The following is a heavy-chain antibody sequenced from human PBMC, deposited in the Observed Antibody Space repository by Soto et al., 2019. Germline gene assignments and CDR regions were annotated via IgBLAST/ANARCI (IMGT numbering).Heavy chain of an antibody. Sequence: VHLVESGGGLVKPGGSLRLSCAASGFTFSDAWMNWVRQAPGKGLEWVGRIKSKTDGGTTDYAAPVKGRFTISRDDSKNTLYLQMNSLKTEDTAVYFCTTFRYFYDSSGYYLWDFWGQGTLVTVSS. V-gene: IGHV3-15*07. CDR2: IKSKTDGGTT. CDR3: TTFRYFYDSSGYYLWDF. D-gene: IGHD3-22*01. CDR1: GFTFSDAW. J-gene: IGHJ4*02.